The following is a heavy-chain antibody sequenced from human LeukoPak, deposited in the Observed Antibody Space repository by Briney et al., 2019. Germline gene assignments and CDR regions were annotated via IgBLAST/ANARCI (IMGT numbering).Heavy chain of an antibody. V-gene: IGHV3-43*01. CDR2: ISWDGGST. D-gene: IGHD3-22*01. CDR3: AKDMDYYDSNTGLDY. J-gene: IGHJ4*02. Sequence: GGSLRLSCAASGFTFDDYTMHWVRQAPGKGLEWVALISWDGGSTYYAESMEGRFTISRDNSKYSLYLQMNSLRTEDTALYYCAKDMDYYDSNTGLDYWGQGTLVTVSS. CDR1: GFTFDDYT.